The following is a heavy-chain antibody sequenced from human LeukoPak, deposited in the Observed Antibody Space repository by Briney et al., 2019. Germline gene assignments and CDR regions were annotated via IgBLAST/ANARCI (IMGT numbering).Heavy chain of an antibody. D-gene: IGHD6-13*01. V-gene: IGHV4-59*01. Sequence: SETLSLTCTVSGGSISYYYWSWIRQPPGKGLEWIGYIYYSGSTNYNPSLKSRVTISVDTSKNQFSLKLSSVTAADTAVYYCARCRGSSWLYFDYWGQGTLVTVSS. CDR3: ARCRGSSWLYFDY. J-gene: IGHJ4*02. CDR2: IYYSGST. CDR1: GGSISYYY.